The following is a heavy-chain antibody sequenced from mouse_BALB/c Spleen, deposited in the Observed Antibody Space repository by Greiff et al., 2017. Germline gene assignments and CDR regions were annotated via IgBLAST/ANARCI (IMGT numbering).Heavy chain of an antibody. J-gene: IGHJ4*01. CDR3: ASNYYYAMDY. CDR1: GYTFTDYA. D-gene: IGHD2-1*01. CDR2: ISTYYGDA. Sequence: VMLVESGAELVRPGVSVKISCKGSGYTFTDYAMHWVKQSHAKSLEWIGVISTYYGDASYNQKFKGKATMTVDKSSSTAYMELARLTSEDSAIYYCASNYYYAMDYWGQGTSVTVSS. V-gene: IGHV1S137*01.